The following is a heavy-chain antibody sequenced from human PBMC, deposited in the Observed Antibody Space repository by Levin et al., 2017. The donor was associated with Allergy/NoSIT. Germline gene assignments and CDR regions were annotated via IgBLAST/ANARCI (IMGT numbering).Heavy chain of an antibody. Sequence: GGSLRLSCKGSGYSFTSYWIAWVRQMPGKGLEWMGIIYPGDSDTRYSPSFQGQVTISADKSIGTAYLQWSSLKASDTAMYYCARGAHYSSGWWGYWGQGTVVTVSS. V-gene: IGHV5-51*01. CDR1: GYSFTSYW. CDR3: ARGAHYSSGWWGY. CDR2: IYPGDSDT. D-gene: IGHD6-19*01. J-gene: IGHJ4*02.